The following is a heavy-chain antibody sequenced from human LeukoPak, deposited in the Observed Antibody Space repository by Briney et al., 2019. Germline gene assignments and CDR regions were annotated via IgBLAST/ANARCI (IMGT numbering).Heavy chain of an antibody. D-gene: IGHD1-26*01. V-gene: IGHV3-7*01. Sequence: GGSLRLSCAASGFTFSSYWMSWVRQAPGKGLEWVANIKQDGSEKYYVDSVKGRFTISRDNAKKSLYLQMNSLRAEDTAVYYCVRDIGVGATFAFDIWGQGTMVTVSS. CDR3: VRDIGVGATFAFDI. CDR1: GFTFSSYW. CDR2: IKQDGSEK. J-gene: IGHJ3*02.